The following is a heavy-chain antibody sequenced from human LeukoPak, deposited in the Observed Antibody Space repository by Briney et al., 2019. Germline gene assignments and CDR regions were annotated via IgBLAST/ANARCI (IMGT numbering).Heavy chain of an antibody. J-gene: IGHJ4*02. V-gene: IGHV3-23*01. CDR2: IGRYGGDI. CDR1: GFTFSSYA. Sequence: RGSLRLSCAASGFTFSSYAMTWVRRAPGKGLEWVSVIGRYGGDIHYADSVEGRFTISRDNSKNTLYLQMNSLRVEDTAIYYCAKYAPPTTVVTRFFDSWGQGTLVTVSS. CDR3: AKYAPPTTVVTRFFDS. D-gene: IGHD4-23*01.